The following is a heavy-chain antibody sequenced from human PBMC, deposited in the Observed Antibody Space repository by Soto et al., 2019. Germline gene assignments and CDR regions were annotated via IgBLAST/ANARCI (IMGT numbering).Heavy chain of an antibody. CDR3: AKDANSYLCTNGVCYPDY. Sequence: PVGSLRLSCAASGFSFSAYGMHWVRQAPGKGLEWVAFISYDGSNTYYADSVKGRFTISRDNSKSTLYLQMNSLRPEDTAVFYCAKDANSYLCTNGVCYPDYWGQGTLVTAPQ. V-gene: IGHV3-30*18. J-gene: IGHJ4*02. CDR1: GFSFSAYG. D-gene: IGHD2-8*01. CDR2: ISYDGSNT.